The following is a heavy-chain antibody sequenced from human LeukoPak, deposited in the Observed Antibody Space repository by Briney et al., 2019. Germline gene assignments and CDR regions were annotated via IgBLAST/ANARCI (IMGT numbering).Heavy chain of an antibody. Sequence: SETLSLTCTVSGGSISSYYWSWIRQPPGKGLEWIWDIYYSGSTNYNPSLKSRVTISVDTSKDQFSLKLSSVTAADTAVYYCARVAPSFTWFGELSGYFQHWGQGTLVTVSS. D-gene: IGHD3-10*01. CDR2: IYYSGST. J-gene: IGHJ1*01. CDR3: ARVAPSFTWFGELSGYFQH. CDR1: GGSISSYY. V-gene: IGHV4-59*01.